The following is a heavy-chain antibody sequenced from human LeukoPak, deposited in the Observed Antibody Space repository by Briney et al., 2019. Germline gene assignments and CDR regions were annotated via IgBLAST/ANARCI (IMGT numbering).Heavy chain of an antibody. CDR1: GYTFISYA. J-gene: IGHJ4*02. D-gene: IGHD5-24*01. Sequence: GASVKVSCKASGYTFISYAMHWVRQAPGQRLEWMGWINAGNSNTKYSQKFQGRVTITRDTSASTVYMELSSLRSEDTAVYYCARGKGMAAGFDYWGQGTLVTVSS. V-gene: IGHV1-3*01. CDR3: ARGKGMAAGFDY. CDR2: INAGNSNT.